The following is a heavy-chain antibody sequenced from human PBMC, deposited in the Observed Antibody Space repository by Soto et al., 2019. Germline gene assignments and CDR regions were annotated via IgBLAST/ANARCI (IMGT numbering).Heavy chain of an antibody. CDR1: GFIFSSFA. J-gene: IGHJ4*02. Sequence: GGSLRLSCSASGFIFSSFAMHWVRQAPGKGLKYVSAISDNGGGTYYADSVKGRFTISRDNSKNTLYLQMSTLRPEDTAVYYCVKEMYYDFWSGSHDYWGQGTLVTVSS. V-gene: IGHV3-64D*06. CDR3: VKEMYYDFWSGSHDY. D-gene: IGHD3-3*01. CDR2: ISDNGGGT.